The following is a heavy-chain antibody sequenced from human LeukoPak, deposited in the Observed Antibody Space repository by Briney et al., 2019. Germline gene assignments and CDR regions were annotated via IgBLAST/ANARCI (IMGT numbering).Heavy chain of an antibody. D-gene: IGHD3-10*02. Sequence: PSETLSLTCTVSGGSISSYYWSWIRQPPGKGLEWIGYIYYSGSTNYNPSLKSRVTISVDTSKNQFSLKLSSVTGADTAVYYCARENPSIRVRGMNFDYWGQGTLVTVSS. V-gene: IGHV4-59*01. CDR3: ARENPSIRVRGMNFDY. CDR2: IYYSGST. CDR1: GGSISSYY. J-gene: IGHJ4*02.